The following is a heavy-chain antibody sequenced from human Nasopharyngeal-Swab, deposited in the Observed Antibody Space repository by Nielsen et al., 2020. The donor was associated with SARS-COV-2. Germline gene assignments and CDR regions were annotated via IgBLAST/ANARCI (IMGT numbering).Heavy chain of an antibody. D-gene: IGHD3-3*01. J-gene: IGHJ5*02. V-gene: IGHV1-3*01. Sequence: WVREVSGQWFEWMGWINAGNGNTKYSQKFQGRVTITRDTSASTAYMELSSLRSEDTAVYYCARVGWYYDFWSGSQNWFDPWGQGTLVTVSS. CDR2: INAGNGNT. CDR3: ARVGWYYDFWSGSQNWFDP.